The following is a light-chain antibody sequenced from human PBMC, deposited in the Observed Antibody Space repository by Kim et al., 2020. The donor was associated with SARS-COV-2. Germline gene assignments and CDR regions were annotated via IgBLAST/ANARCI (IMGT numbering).Light chain of an antibody. CDR3: SSYTRSTTYV. Sequence: QSALTQPASVGGGKGQSITISCTGTSSDVGAYNYVFWYQQHPGKAPKLMIYDVNNRPSGVSNRFSGSKSGNTASLTISGLQAEDEADYYCSSYTRSTTYVFGTGTKVTVL. V-gene: IGLV2-14*03. J-gene: IGLJ1*01. CDR1: SSDVGAYNY. CDR2: DVN.